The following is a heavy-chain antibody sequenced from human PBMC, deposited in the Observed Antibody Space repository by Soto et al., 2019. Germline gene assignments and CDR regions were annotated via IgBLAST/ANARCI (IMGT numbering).Heavy chain of an antibody. CDR3: ATRRKATYYYYYYGMDV. CDR2: FDPEDGET. J-gene: IGHJ6*02. Sequence: ASVKVSCKVSGYTLTELSMHWVRQAPGKGLEWMGGFDPEDGETIYAQKFQGRVTMTEDTSTDTAYMELSSLRSEDTAVYYCATRRKATYYYYYYGMDVWGQGTTVTVSS. V-gene: IGHV1-24*01. CDR1: GYTLTELS.